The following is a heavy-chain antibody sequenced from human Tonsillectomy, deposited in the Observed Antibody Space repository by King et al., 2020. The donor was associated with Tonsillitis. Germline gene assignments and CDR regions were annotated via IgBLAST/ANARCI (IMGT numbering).Heavy chain of an antibody. CDR3: AREATVGWRYFDY. CDR2: ISTDGDTT. D-gene: IGHD4-23*01. Sequence: VQLVESGGGLVQPGGSLRLSCAASGFTFSAYWMHWVRQVPGRGLVWVSRISTDGDTTNYADSVKGRFTISRDNANNTLYLQINSLRAEDTAVYYCAREATVGWRYFDYWGQGILVTVSS. V-gene: IGHV3-74*01. J-gene: IGHJ4*02. CDR1: GFTFSAYW.